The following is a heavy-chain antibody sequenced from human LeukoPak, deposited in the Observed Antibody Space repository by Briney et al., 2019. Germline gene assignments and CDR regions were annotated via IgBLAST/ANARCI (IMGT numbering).Heavy chain of an antibody. CDR3: TRDWGITSAGPDY. V-gene: IGHV3-49*03. CDR2: IRRNDFGGTT. CDR1: GFSFGDHA. J-gene: IGHJ4*02. D-gene: IGHD6-13*01. Sequence: GRSLRLSCTPSGFSFGDHALSWFRQAPGKGPEWVGIIRRNDFGGTTEYAASVKDRFTISRDVSKSIAYLQMNSLKPEDTATYFCTRDWGITSAGPDYWGQGSLVTVSS.